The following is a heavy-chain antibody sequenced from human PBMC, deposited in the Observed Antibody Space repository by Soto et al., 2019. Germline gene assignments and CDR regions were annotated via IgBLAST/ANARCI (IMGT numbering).Heavy chain of an antibody. CDR2: ISAYNGNT. CDR3: ARGRTPMDY. CDR1: GYTFTNFG. J-gene: IGHJ4*02. V-gene: IGHV1-18*01. Sequence: QVQLVQSGAEVKKPGASVKVSCKASGYTFTNFGISWVRQAPGQGLEWMGWISAYNGNTNYAENFQGRDTMTTDTSTRTANMERRSLRSDETAVYYCARGRTPMDYWVQGTLVTVSS.